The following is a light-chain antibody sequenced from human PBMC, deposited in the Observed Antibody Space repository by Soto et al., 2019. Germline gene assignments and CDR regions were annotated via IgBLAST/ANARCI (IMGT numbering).Light chain of an antibody. V-gene: IGLV1-40*01. CDR2: GNN. J-gene: IGLJ3*02. Sequence: QAVVTQPPSVSGAPGQRVTISCTGSSSDIGAGYDVHWYQQLPKTAPKLLIYGNNNRPSGVPDRFSGSKSGTSASLAVTGLQAEDEAYYYCQSHDSSLSAWVFGGGTQLTVL. CDR3: QSHDSSLSAWV. CDR1: SSDIGAGYD.